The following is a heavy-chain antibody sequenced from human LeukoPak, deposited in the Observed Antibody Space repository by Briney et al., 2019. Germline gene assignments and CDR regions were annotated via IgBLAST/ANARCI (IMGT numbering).Heavy chain of an antibody. J-gene: IGHJ4*02. D-gene: IGHD3-10*01. CDR2: MNPNSGNT. CDR1: GYTLTSYD. Sequence: ASVKVSCKASGYTLTSYDINWVRQATGQGLEWMGWMNPNSGNTGYAQKFQGRVTMTRNTSISTAYMELSSLRSEDTAVYYCARAPSVRGAPAPSGGVYYFDYWGQGTLVTVSS. CDR3: ARAPSVRGAPAPSGGVYYFDY. V-gene: IGHV1-8*01.